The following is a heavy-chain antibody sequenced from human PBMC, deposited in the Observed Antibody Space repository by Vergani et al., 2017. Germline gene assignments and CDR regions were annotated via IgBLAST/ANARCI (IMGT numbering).Heavy chain of an antibody. CDR1: RFTVSSNY. CDR3: ARGFTAHFDY. J-gene: IGHJ4*02. V-gene: IGHV3-66*02. Sequence: EVQLVESGGGLVQPGGSLRLSCAASRFTVSSNYMSWVRQAPGKGLEWVSAIYSGGSTYYADSVKGRFTISRDNSKNTLYLQMNSLRGEDTAVYYCARGFTAHFDYWGQGTLVTVSS. CDR2: IYSGGST. D-gene: IGHD5-18*01.